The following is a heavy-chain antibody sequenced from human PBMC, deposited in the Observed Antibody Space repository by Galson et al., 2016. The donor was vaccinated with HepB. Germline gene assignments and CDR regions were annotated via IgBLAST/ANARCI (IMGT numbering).Heavy chain of an antibody. CDR3: ARPRRWPQYYYGLDV. CDR2: ISYDGSHK. D-gene: IGHD5-24*01. J-gene: IGHJ6*02. Sequence: SLRLSCAASGFTFSTYAMHWVRQVPGKGLEWVAVISYDGSHKHYRDSVKGRFTISRDNSENTLYLQMNSLRREDTAVYYCARPRRWPQYYYGLDVWGQGTTVTVSS. V-gene: IGHV3-30-3*01. CDR1: GFTFSTYA.